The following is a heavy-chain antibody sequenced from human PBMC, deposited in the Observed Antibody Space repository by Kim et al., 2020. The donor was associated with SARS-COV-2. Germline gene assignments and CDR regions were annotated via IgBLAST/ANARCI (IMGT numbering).Heavy chain of an antibody. CDR3: AKEVHGSSWYGDYYYYGMDV. J-gene: IGHJ6*02. Sequence: GGSLRLSCAASGFTFSSYAMSWVRQAPGKGLEWVSAISGSGGSTYYADSVKGRFTISRDNSKNTLYLQMNSLRAEDTAVYYCAKEVHGSSWYGDYYYYGMDVWGQGTTVTVSS. CDR1: GFTFSSYA. D-gene: IGHD6-13*01. CDR2: ISGSGGST. V-gene: IGHV3-23*01.